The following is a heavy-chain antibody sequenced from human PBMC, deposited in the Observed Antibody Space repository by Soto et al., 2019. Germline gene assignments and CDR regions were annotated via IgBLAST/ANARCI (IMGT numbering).Heavy chain of an antibody. CDR3: ARVLYCGGDCYLRDDAFDI. CDR2: IYSGGST. D-gene: IGHD2-21*02. J-gene: IGHJ3*02. V-gene: IGHV3-66*01. CDR1: GFTVSSNY. Sequence: PGGSLRLSCAASGFTVSSNYMSWVRQAPGKGLEWVSVIYSGGSTYYADSVKGRFTISRDNSKNTLYLQMNSLRAEDTAVYYCARVLYCGGDCYLRDDAFDIWGQGTMVTVSS.